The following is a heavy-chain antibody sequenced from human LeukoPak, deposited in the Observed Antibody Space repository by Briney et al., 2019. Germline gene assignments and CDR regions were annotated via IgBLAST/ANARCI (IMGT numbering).Heavy chain of an antibody. D-gene: IGHD6-13*01. J-gene: IGHJ4*02. CDR1: AFIFSGHW. CDR3: AREGIAAAGKYYFDY. Sequence: GSLRLSCEGSAFIFSGHWMNWVRQTPGKGLEWVASIKEDGSERQYVDSVKGRFSISRDNTKGSLFLQLNSLRAEDTAVYYCAREGIAAAGKYYFDYWGQGTLVTVSS. CDR2: IKEDGSER. V-gene: IGHV3-7*03.